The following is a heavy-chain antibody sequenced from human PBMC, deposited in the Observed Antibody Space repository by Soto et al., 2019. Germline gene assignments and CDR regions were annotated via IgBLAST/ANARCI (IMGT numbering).Heavy chain of an antibody. D-gene: IGHD1-26*01. CDR1: GGSISSYY. Sequence: SETLSLTCTVSGGSISSYYWIWIRQPPGKGLEWIGYIYYSGSTNYNPSLKSRVTISVDTSKNQFSLKLSSVTAADTAVYYCASSGSYERYFDYWGQGTLVTVSS. CDR3: ASSGSYERYFDY. V-gene: IGHV4-59*08. CDR2: IYYSGST. J-gene: IGHJ4*02.